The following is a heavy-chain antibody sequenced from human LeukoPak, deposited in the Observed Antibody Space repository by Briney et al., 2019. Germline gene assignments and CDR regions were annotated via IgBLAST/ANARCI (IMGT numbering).Heavy chain of an antibody. CDR1: GGSVSSGSYY. CDR3: ASESSGTFDY. Sequence: SETLSLTCTVPGGSVSSGSYYWSWIRQPPGKGLEWIGYIYYSGSTNYNPSLKSRATISVDTSKNQFSLKLSSVTAADTAVYYCASESSGTFDYWGQGTLVTVSS. J-gene: IGHJ4*02. D-gene: IGHD6-6*01. CDR2: IYYSGST. V-gene: IGHV4-61*01.